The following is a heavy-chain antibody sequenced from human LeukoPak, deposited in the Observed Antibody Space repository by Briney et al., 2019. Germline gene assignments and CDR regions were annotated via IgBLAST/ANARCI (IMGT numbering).Heavy chain of an antibody. CDR1: GYTFTSYG. CDR2: ISAYNGNT. Sequence: GASVKVSCKASGYTFTSYGISWVRQAPGQGLEWMGWISAYNGNTNYAQKLQGRVTMTTDTSTSTAYMELRSLRSDDTAVYYCARDLSIAARRIGVFDYWGQGTLVTVSS. D-gene: IGHD6-6*01. V-gene: IGHV1-18*01. J-gene: IGHJ4*02. CDR3: ARDLSIAARRIGVFDY.